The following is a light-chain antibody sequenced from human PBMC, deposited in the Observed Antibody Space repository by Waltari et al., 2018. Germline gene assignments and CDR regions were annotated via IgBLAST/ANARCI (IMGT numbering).Light chain of an antibody. CDR3: QHYNNWPPYT. V-gene: IGKV3-15*01. CDR1: QSIATN. CDR2: GAS. Sequence: ETVMTQSPATLSVAPGESATLSCRASQSIATNVAWYQQRPGQASSLLLFGASTRATGVPARFSGSGSGTEFTLTISSLQSEDFAVYYCQHYNNWPPYTFGQGTRLEMK. J-gene: IGKJ2*01.